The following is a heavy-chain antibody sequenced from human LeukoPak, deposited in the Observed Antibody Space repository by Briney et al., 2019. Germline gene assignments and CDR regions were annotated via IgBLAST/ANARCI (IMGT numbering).Heavy chain of an antibody. J-gene: IGHJ6*02. CDR1: GFTLSSYA. D-gene: IGHD4-17*01. CDR3: ARALRPSTVTSPPYYYYGMDV. V-gene: IGHV3-30-3*01. CDR2: ISYDGSNK. Sequence: GGSLTLSCAASGFTLSSYAMHWVRQAPGKGLEWVAVISYDGSNKYYADSVKGRFTISRDNSKNTLYLQMNSLRAEDTAVYYCARALRPSTVTSPPYYYYGMDVWGQGTTVTVSS.